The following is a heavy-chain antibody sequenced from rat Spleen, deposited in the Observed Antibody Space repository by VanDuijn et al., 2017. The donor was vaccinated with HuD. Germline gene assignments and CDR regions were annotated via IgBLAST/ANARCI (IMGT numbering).Heavy chain of an antibody. J-gene: IGHJ4*01. D-gene: IGHD1-4*01. Sequence: EVQLVESGGGLVQPGKSLKLSCAASGFTFSDHFMAWVRQAPTKGLEWVATINYDGGSTYYPDSVKGRFTISRDNAKSTRYLQMNSLRSEDTATYYCTREGTRVSSYVMDAWGQGASVTVSS. V-gene: IGHV5-29*01. CDR1: GFTFSDHF. CDR3: TREGTRVSSYVMDA. CDR2: INYDGGST.